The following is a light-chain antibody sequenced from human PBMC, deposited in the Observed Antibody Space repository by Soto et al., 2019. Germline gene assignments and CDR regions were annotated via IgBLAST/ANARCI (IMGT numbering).Light chain of an antibody. CDR2: GAS. V-gene: IGKV3-15*01. CDR1: QSVSSN. Sequence: EIVMTQSPATLSVSPGERDTLSCRASQSVSSNLAWNQQKPGQAPRLLIYGASTRATGIPARFSGSGSGTEFTLTISSLQSEDFSVYYCQQYNNWPPWTFGQGTKVEIK. J-gene: IGKJ1*01. CDR3: QQYNNWPPWT.